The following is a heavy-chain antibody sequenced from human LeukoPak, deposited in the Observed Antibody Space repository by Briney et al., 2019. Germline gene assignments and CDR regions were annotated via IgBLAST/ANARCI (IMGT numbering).Heavy chain of an antibody. V-gene: IGHV4-59*08. Sequence: PSETLSLTCTVSGGSVTSDYWSWIRQPPGKGLEWIGYMHYSGSTNYNPSLKSRVTISGDTSKNQFSLKLSSVTAADTAVYYCARRYCSSTSCPIDYWGQGTLVSVSS. CDR1: GGSVTSDY. CDR3: ARRYCSSTSCPIDY. J-gene: IGHJ4*02. CDR2: MHYSGST. D-gene: IGHD2-2*01.